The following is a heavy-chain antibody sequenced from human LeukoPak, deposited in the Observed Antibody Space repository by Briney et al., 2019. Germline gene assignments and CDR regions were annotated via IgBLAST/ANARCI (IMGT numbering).Heavy chain of an antibody. CDR2: ISGSGSDT. CDR3: VKDLSRFNWNYESLDY. V-gene: IGHV3-23*01. Sequence: PGGSLRLSCAASGFNFRNSAMSWVRQAPGKGLEWVSVISGSGSDTYYAESVRGRFTISRDNSKNTLSLQMNSLRAEDTAVYYCVKDLSRFNWNYESLDYWGQGTLVTVSS. J-gene: IGHJ4*02. D-gene: IGHD1-7*01. CDR1: GFNFRNSA.